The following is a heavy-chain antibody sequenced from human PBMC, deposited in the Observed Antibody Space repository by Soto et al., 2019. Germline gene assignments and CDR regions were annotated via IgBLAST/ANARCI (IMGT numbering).Heavy chain of an antibody. J-gene: IGHJ4*02. CDR1: GYRFTSNR. V-gene: IGHV1-18*01. Sequence: ASVKVSCKTSGYRFTSNRLSWVRRAPGQGLEWMGWISPRNGNAKYAQKLQDRVTMTADTAASTVYMELRSLRSDDSAVFYCARDRSGWYDFWGQGTLVTVSS. D-gene: IGHD6-19*01. CDR3: ARDRSGWYDF. CDR2: ISPRNGNA.